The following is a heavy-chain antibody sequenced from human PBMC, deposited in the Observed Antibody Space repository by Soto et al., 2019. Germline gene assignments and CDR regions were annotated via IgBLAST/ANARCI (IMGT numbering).Heavy chain of an antibody. CDR2: ISYDGSNK. J-gene: IGHJ1*01. CDR3: AYCGGDCYTRPFQH. CDR1: GFTFSSYA. V-gene: IGHV3-30-3*01. D-gene: IGHD2-21*02. Sequence: GGSLRLSCAASGFTFSSYAMHWVRQAPGKGLEWVAVISYDGSNKYYADSVKGRFTISRDNSKNTLYLQMNSLRAEDTAVYYSAYCGGDCYTRPFQHWGQGTLVTLSS.